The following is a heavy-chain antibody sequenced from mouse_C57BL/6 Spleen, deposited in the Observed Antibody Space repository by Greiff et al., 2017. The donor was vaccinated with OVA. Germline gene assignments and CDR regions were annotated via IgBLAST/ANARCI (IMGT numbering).Heavy chain of an antibody. V-gene: IGHV1-61*01. J-gene: IGHJ1*03. Sequence: QVQLQQPGAELVRPGSSVKLSCKASGYTFTSYWMDWVKQRPGQGLEWIGNIYPSDSETPYNQKFKDKATLTVDKSSSTAYMQLSSLTSEDSAVYCRARDYGSSYGYFDVWGTGTTVTVSS. D-gene: IGHD1-1*01. CDR2: IYPSDSET. CDR1: GYTFTSYW. CDR3: ARDYGSSYGYFDV.